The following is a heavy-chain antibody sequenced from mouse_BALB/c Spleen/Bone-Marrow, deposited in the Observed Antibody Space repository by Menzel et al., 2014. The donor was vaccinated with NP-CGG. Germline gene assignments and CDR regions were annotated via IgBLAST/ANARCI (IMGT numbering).Heavy chain of an antibody. J-gene: IGHJ4*01. V-gene: IGHV1-80*01. CDR1: GYTFSGYW. Sequence: VQVVESGAELVRPGSSVKISCKASGYTFSGYWMNWVKQRPGQGLEWIGQIYPGDGDTNYNENFRGKATLTADKSSRTAYMQLSSLTSEDSAVYCCARWAIADALDYWGQGTSVTVSS. CDR3: ARWAIADALDY. CDR2: IYPGDGDT.